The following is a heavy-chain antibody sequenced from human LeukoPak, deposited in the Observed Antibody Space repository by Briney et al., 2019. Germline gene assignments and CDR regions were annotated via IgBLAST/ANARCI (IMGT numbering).Heavy chain of an antibody. J-gene: IGHJ4*02. CDR2: INPNSGGT. CDR3: ARGYCSGGSCYEFSDY. V-gene: IGHV1-2*02. D-gene: IGHD2-15*01. CDR1: GYTSTGYY. Sequence: ASVKVSCKASGYTSTGYYVHWVRQAPGQGLEWMGWINPNSGGTNYAQKFQGRVTMTRDTSISTAYMELSRLRSDDTAVYYCARGYCSGGSCYEFSDYWGQGTLVTVSS.